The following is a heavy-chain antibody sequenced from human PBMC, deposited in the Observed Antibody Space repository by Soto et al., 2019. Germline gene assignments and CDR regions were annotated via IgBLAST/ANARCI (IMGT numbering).Heavy chain of an antibody. CDR3: AXXGXXXXXXDY. CDR2: ISRNGGST. J-gene: IGHJ4*02. Sequence: EVQLVESGGGLVQPGGSLRLSCAASGFTFSSYAMHWVXQTXXXGLEYVSTISRNGGSTYYANSVKGRFTISRDNXXXXXXXXXXXXXXXXXXXXXXAXXGXXXXXXDYWGQGTLVTVSS. V-gene: IGHV3-64*01. CDR1: GFTFSSYA.